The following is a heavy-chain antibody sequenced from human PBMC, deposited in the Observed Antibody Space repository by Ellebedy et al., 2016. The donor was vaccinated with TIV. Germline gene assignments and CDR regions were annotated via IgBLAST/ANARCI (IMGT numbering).Heavy chain of an antibody. V-gene: IGHV3-15*01. CDR3: AAGTGYSDLDY. CDR2: LKAKTDGATR. D-gene: IGHD2-15*01. CDR1: GFIFSDAW. J-gene: IGHJ4*02. Sequence: GGSLRLSXAASGFIFSDAWMNWVRQAPGKGLEWVARLKAKTDGATRDLAAPVKGRFIISRDDSKNTVSLQMDSLKTDDTAVYYCAAGTGYSDLDYWGQGTLVTVSS.